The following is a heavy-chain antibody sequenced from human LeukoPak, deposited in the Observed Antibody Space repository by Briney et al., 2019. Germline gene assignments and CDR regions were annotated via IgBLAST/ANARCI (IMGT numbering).Heavy chain of an antibody. D-gene: IGHD4-17*01. Sequence: SETLSLTCTVSGGSISSYYWSWIRQPPGKGLEWIGYIYYSGSTNCNPSLKSRVTISVDTSKNQFSLKLSSVTAADTAVYYCARALTTVTTPAGYWGQGTLVTVSS. V-gene: IGHV4-59*08. CDR2: IYYSGST. J-gene: IGHJ4*02. CDR3: ARALTTVTTPAGY. CDR1: GGSISSYY.